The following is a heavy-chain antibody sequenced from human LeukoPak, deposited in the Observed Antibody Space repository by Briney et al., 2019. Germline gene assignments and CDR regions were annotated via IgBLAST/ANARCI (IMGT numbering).Heavy chain of an antibody. Sequence: SETLSLTCTVSGGSISSYYWSWIRQPPGKGLGWIGYIYYSGSTNYNPSLKSRVTISVDTSKNQFSLKLSSVTAADTAVYYCARDPGIVVVVAATPHYYYYGMDVWGQGTTVTVSS. J-gene: IGHJ6*02. CDR3: ARDPGIVVVVAATPHYYYYGMDV. D-gene: IGHD2-15*01. V-gene: IGHV4-59*01. CDR1: GGSISSYY. CDR2: IYYSGST.